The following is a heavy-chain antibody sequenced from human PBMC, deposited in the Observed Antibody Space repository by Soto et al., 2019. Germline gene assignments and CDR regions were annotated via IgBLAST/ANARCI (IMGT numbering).Heavy chain of an antibody. Sequence: VQLVESGGGLVQPGGSLRLSCAASGFTFSNDWMTWVRQAPGKGLEWVANIKEDGGERNYVDSLKGRFTISRDNAKHSLYLQMNSLRAEDTAVYYCARAGLEEANWGPGTLVTVSS. V-gene: IGHV3-7*05. CDR1: GFTFSNDW. CDR2: IKEDGGER. D-gene: IGHD1-1*01. CDR3: ARAGLEEAN. J-gene: IGHJ4*01.